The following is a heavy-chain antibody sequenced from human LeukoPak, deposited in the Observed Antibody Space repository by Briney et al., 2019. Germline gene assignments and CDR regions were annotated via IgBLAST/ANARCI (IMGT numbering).Heavy chain of an antibody. V-gene: IGHV3-48*01. J-gene: IGHJ3*02. CDR3: ARDQAQTLFGDPWGGDALDI. Sequence: GGSLRLSCAASGFTFSSYSMNWVRQAPGKGLEWVSYISSSSTIYYADSVKGRFTISRDNAKNSLYLQMNSLRAEDTAVYYCARDQAQTLFGDPWGGDALDIWGQGTMVTVSS. CDR1: GFTFSSYS. CDR2: ISSSSTI. D-gene: IGHD3-10*01.